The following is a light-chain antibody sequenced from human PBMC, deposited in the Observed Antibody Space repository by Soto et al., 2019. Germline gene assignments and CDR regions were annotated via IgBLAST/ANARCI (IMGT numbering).Light chain of an antibody. V-gene: IGKV3-11*01. CDR1: RSVSSY. CDR3: QQYATSPLA. CDR2: DAS. J-gene: IGKJ4*01. Sequence: EIVLTQSPATLSLSPGESATLSCRSSRSVSSYLAWYQQKPGQAPRLLIYDASNRATGIPARFSGSGSGTDFTLTISSLEPEDFAVYFCQQYATSPLAFGGGTKVDIK.